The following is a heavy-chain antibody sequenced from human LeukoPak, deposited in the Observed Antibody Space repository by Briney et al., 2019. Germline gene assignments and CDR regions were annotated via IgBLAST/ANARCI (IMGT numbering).Heavy chain of an antibody. J-gene: IGHJ4*02. Sequence: GGSLRLSCAASGFTFSSYSMNWARQAPGKGLEWVSSISSSSSYIYYADSVKGRFTISRDNAKNSLYLQMNSLRAEDTAVYYCARVGYSSGHYFDYWGQGTLVTVSS. V-gene: IGHV3-21*01. CDR1: GFTFSSYS. CDR2: ISSSSSYI. D-gene: IGHD6-19*01. CDR3: ARVGYSSGHYFDY.